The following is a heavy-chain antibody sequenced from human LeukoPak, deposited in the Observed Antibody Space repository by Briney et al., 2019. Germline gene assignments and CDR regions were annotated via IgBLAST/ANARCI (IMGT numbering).Heavy chain of an antibody. CDR2: IKQDGSDK. CDR3: AKVRDRRDGYNFYFYYYMDV. V-gene: IGHV3-7*01. Sequence: GGSLRLSCAASGFTFGDYWMNWVRQAPGKGLEWVANIKQDGSDKSYVDSVRGRFTISRDNARNLLFLQMNSLRAEDAAVYYCAKVRDRRDGYNFYFYYYMDVWGKGTTVTVSS. CDR1: GFTFGDYW. D-gene: IGHD5-24*01. J-gene: IGHJ6*03.